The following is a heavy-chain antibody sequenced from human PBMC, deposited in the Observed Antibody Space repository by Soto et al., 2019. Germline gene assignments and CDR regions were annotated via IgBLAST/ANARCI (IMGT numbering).Heavy chain of an antibody. V-gene: IGHV3-13*01. CDR1: GFTYNSYD. J-gene: IGHJ6*02. CDR2: MGGAGAR. Sequence: EVQLVESGGGLVQPGGSLRLSCAAFGFTYNSYDMHWVRQVSGKGLEWVSSMGGAGAREYADSVKGRFIIFRDNAKNSLYLQMDSLRAGDTAVYYCTRAAFGDRMDLWGQGTPVTVSS. CDR3: TRAAFGDRMDL. D-gene: IGHD3-10*01.